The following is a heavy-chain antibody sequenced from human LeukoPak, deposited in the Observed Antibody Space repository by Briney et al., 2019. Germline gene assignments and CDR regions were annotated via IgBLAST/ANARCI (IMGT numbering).Heavy chain of an antibody. D-gene: IGHD6-13*01. V-gene: IGHV4-34*01. Sequence: SETLSLTCAVYGGSFSGYYWSWIRQPPGKGLEWIGEINHSGSTNYNPSLKSRVTISVDTSKNQFSLKLSSVTAADTAVYYCARNQYSSSRYVDWGQGTLVTVSS. CDR3: ARNQYSSSRYVD. CDR1: GGSFSGYY. J-gene: IGHJ4*02. CDR2: INHSGST.